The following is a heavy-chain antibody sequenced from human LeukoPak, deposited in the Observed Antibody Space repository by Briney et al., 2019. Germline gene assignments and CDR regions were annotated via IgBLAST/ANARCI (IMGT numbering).Heavy chain of an antibody. CDR3: VFQAAGYFDY. J-gene: IGHJ4*02. V-gene: IGHV1-3*01. CDR2: INAGNGNT. CDR1: GYTFTSYA. D-gene: IGHD6-13*01. Sequence: ASVKVSCKASGYTFTSYAMLWVRQAPGQRLEWMGWINAGNGNTKYSQKFQGRVTITRDTSASTAYMERRSLRSEDTAVYYCVFQAAGYFDYWGQGTLGTVSS.